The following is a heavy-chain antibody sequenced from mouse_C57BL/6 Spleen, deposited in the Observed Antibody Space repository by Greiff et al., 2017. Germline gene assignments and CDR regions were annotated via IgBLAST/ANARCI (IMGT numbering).Heavy chain of an antibody. Sequence: QVQLQQPGAELVKPGASVKLSCKASGYTFTSYWMQWVKQRPGQGLEWIGEIDPSDSYTNYNQKFKGKATLTVDTSSSTAYMQLSSLTSEDSAVYYCARGLITAVVATSGFDYWGQGTTLTVSS. CDR3: ARGLITAVVATSGFDY. CDR1: GYTFTSYW. V-gene: IGHV1-50*01. D-gene: IGHD1-1*01. CDR2: IDPSDSYT. J-gene: IGHJ2*01.